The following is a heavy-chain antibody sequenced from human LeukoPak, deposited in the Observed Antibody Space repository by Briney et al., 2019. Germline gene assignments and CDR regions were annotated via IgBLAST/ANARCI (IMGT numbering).Heavy chain of an antibody. V-gene: IGHV4-61*08. J-gene: IGHJ6*03. CDR1: GGSISSGGYY. CDR3: ARVGGYCSSTSCYFYYYMDV. CDR2: IYYSGST. D-gene: IGHD2-2*01. Sequence: SETLSLTCTVSGGSISSGGYYWSWIRQHPGKGLEWIGYIYYSGSTNYNPSLKSRVTISVDTSKNQFSLKLSSVTAADTAVYYCARVGGYCSSTSCYFYYYMDVWGKGTTVTVSS.